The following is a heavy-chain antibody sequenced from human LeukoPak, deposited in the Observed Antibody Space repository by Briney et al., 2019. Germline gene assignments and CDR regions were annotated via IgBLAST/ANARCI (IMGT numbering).Heavy chain of an antibody. CDR3: AREARYCSGGSCYSVYYFDY. V-gene: IGHV1-8*02. D-gene: IGHD2-15*01. J-gene: IGHJ4*02. CDR2: MNPNSGNT. Sequence: ASVKVSCKASGGTFSSYAISWVRQAPGQGLEWMGWMNPNSGNTGYAQKFQGRVTMTRNTSISTAYMELSSLRSEDTAVYYCAREARYCSGGSCYSVYYFDYWGQGTLVTISS. CDR1: GGTFSSYA.